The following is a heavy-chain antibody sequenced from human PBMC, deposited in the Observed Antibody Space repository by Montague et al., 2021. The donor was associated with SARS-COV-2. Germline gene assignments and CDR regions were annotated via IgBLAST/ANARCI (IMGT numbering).Heavy chain of an antibody. CDR3: ARPLVRGVPKAFDI. CDR2: IYYSGTT. J-gene: IGHJ3*02. V-gene: IGHV4-39*01. Sequence: SETLSLTCTVSGGSITRNYYWGWIRQPPGKGLEWVGNIYYSGTTFINPSHESRVTISVDASKNQFSLNLTSVTAVDTAVYYCARPLVRGVPKAFDIWGQGALVIVSS. D-gene: IGHD3-10*01. CDR1: GGSITRNYY.